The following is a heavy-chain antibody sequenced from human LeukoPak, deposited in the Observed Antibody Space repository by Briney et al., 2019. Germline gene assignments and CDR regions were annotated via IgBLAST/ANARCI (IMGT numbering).Heavy chain of an antibody. CDR2: ISAYNGNT. V-gene: IGHV1-18*01. CDR3: ARIGPLAVTTRGGNWFDP. CDR1: GYTFTSYG. J-gene: IGHJ5*02. D-gene: IGHD4-17*01. Sequence: ASVKVPCKASGYTFTSYGISWVRQAPGQGLEWMGWISAYNGNTNYAQKLQGRVTMTTDTSTSTAYMELRSLRSDDTAVYYCARIGPLAVTTRGGNWFDPWGQGTLVTVSS.